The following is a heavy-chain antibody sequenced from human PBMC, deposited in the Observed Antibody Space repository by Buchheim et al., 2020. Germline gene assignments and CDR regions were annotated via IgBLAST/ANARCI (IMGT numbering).Heavy chain of an antibody. CDR1: GFTFSSYG. D-gene: IGHD2-21*02. CDR3: AKDATRDYSFDY. V-gene: IGHV3-30*18. Sequence: QVQLVESGGGVVQPGRSLRLSCAASGFTFSSYGMHWVRQAPGKGLEWVAVISYDGSNKYYADSVKGRFTISRDNSKNTLYLQMNSLRAEDTAVYYCAKDATRDYSFDYWGQGTL. CDR2: ISYDGSNK. J-gene: IGHJ4*02.